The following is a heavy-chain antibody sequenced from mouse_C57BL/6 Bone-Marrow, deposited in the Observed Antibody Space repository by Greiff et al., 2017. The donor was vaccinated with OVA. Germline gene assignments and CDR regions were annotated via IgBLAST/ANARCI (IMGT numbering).Heavy chain of an antibody. V-gene: IGHV10-1*01. Sequence: EVQGVESGGGLVQPKGSLKLSCAASGFSFNTYAMNWVRQAPGKGLEWVARIRSKSNNYATYYADSVKDRFTISRDDSESMLYLQMNNLKTEDTAMYYCVRGDLLWSYAMDYWGQGTSVTVSS. J-gene: IGHJ4*01. CDR1: GFSFNTYA. CDR3: VRGDLLWSYAMDY. D-gene: IGHD2-1*01. CDR2: IRSKSNNYAT.